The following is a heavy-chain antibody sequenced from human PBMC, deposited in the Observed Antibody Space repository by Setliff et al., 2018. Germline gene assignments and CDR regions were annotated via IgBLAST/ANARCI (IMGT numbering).Heavy chain of an antibody. CDR3: ARSRSSSPWNNWFDP. CDR2: IYPGDSDT. J-gene: IGHJ5*02. V-gene: IGHV5-51*01. Sequence: GESLKISCKGSGYSFTSYWIGWVRQMPGKGLEWMGIIYPGDSDTRYTPSFRGQVTISADKSISTAYLQWSSLKASDTAMYYCARSRSSSPWNNWFDPWGQGTLVTVSS. D-gene: IGHD6-6*01. CDR1: GYSFTSYW.